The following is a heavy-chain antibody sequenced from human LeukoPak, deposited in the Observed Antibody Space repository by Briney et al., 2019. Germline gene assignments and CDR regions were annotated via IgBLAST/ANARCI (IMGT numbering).Heavy chain of an antibody. CDR3: GSNGYCSVDY. D-gene: IGHD2-21*02. CDR2: INHSGST. Sequence: SETLSLTCAVYGGAFSGYYWSWIRQPPGKGLEWIGEINHSGSTNYNPSLKSRVAISVDKSKNQLSLKRTSVTAADTAVYYCGSNGYCSVDYWGQGTLVTVSS. V-gene: IGHV4-34*01. CDR1: GGAFSGYY. J-gene: IGHJ4*02.